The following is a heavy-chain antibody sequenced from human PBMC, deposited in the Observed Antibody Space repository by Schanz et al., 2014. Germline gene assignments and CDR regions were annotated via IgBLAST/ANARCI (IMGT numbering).Heavy chain of an antibody. CDR2: INGYNGHT. Sequence: QVQLVQSGAEVKKPGASVKVSCKASGYTFSSYGITWVRQAPGQGLEWMGWINGYNGHTLYAQKFQGRVTMTTDTSTGTAYMELRSLRSDDTAVYYCARLGTGMAVAGSVIDSYYYYMDVWGEGTTVTVSS. J-gene: IGHJ6*03. CDR3: ARLGTGMAVAGSVIDSYYYYMDV. V-gene: IGHV1-18*01. CDR1: GYTFSSYG. D-gene: IGHD6-19*01.